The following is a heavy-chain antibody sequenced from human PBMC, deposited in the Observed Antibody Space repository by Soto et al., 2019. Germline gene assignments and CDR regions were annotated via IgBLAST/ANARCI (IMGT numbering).Heavy chain of an antibody. CDR2: LHFSGST. CDR3: ARASGYSYGYDDFFDN. Sequence: SETLSLTCTVSGGSINGYYWTWLRQSPTNGLEWIGYLHFSGSTKYNPSLESRLTISADTSKNQISLTLSSVTAADTAVYYCARASGYSYGYDDFFDNWGLGTLVTVSS. J-gene: IGHJ4*01. CDR1: GGSINGYY. D-gene: IGHD5-18*01. V-gene: IGHV4-59*01.